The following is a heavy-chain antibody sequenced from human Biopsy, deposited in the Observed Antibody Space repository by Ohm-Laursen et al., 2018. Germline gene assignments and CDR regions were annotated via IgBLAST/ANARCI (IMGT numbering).Heavy chain of an antibody. CDR1: GLTFSYHG. D-gene: IGHD5-18*01. J-gene: IGHJ6*02. CDR2: IFYDGSNT. Sequence: SLRLSCSASGLTFSYHGMHWVRQAPGKGLEWVAFIFYDGSNTYYADSVKGRFTISRDNSRDTLYLQMSSLRAEDTAVYYCAKDRYNYTPIGGFSMDVWGQGTTVTVSS. V-gene: IGHV3-30*18. CDR3: AKDRYNYTPIGGFSMDV.